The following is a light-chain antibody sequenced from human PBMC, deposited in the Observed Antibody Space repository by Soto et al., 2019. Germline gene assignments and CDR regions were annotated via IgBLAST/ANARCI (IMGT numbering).Light chain of an antibody. Sequence: DIVMQKSPATLSVSPGARAPLSCRASQSVRTHLAWYQQKPGQANRLLISGASTRAAGIPARFSGSGSGTEFTLTISSLQSEDFAVHYCQNYVSPPITFGQGTRLEIK. J-gene: IGKJ5*01. CDR1: QSVRTH. CDR2: GAS. V-gene: IGKV3-15*01. CDR3: QNYVSPPIT.